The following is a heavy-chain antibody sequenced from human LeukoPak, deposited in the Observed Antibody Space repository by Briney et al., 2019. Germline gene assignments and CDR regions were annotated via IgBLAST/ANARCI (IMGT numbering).Heavy chain of an antibody. CDR2: IYPVDSET. CDR1: GYTYTKSW. D-gene: IGHD2-2*02. J-gene: IGHJ4*02. V-gene: IGHV5-51*01. CDR3: ARQGCTTTSCHTIDY. Sequence: GESLKISCKGSGYTYTKSWIAWVRQMPGKGLELMGIIYPVDSETRYSPSFEGQVAISVDKSISTAYLQWSSLKASDTAMYYCARQGCTTTSCHTIDYWGQGTLVTVSS.